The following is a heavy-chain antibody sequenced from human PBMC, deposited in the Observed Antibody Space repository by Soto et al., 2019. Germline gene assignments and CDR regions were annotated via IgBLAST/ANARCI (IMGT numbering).Heavy chain of an antibody. V-gene: IGHV3-66*01. CDR2: IYSGGST. Sequence: EVQLVESGGGLVQPGGSLRLSCAASGFTVSSNYMSWVRQAPGKGLEWVSVIYSGGSTYYADSVKGSFTISRDNSKNTLYLQMNSLRAEDTAVYYCARSPYSYGPIDYWGQGTLVTVSS. CDR1: GFTVSSNY. CDR3: ARSPYSYGPIDY. D-gene: IGHD5-18*01. J-gene: IGHJ4*02.